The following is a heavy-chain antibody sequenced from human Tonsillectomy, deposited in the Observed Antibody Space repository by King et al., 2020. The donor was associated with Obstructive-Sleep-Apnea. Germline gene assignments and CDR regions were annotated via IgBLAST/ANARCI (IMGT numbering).Heavy chain of an antibody. J-gene: IGHJ4*02. CDR1: GFTFSSYG. V-gene: IGHV3-33*01. CDR2: IWYDGSNK. Sequence: QLVQSGGGVVQPGKSLRLSCAASGFTFSSYGMHWVRQAPGKGLEGVAVIWYDGSNKYYAEPVKGRFTISRDNSKNTLYLQMNSLRDEDTAVYYCARSTKVTDLFDYWGQGILVTVSS. CDR3: ARSTKVTDLFDY. D-gene: IGHD4-17*01.